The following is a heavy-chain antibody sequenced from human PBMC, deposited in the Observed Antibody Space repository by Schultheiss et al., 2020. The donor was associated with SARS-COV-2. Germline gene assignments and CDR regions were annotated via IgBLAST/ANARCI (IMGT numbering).Heavy chain of an antibody. D-gene: IGHD5-18*01. Sequence: GGSLRLSCKGSGYSFTNYWIGWVRQMPGKGLEWMGIIYPGDSDTRYSPSFQGQVTISADKSISTAYLQWSSLKASDTAMYYCAKSPVDTAMATFDYWGQGTLVTVSS. CDR3: AKSPVDTAMATFDY. CDR1: GYSFTNYW. V-gene: IGHV5-51*01. J-gene: IGHJ4*02. CDR2: IYPGDSDT.